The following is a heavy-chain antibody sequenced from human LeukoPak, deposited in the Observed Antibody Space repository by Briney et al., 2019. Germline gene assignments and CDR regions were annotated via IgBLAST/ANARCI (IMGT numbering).Heavy chain of an antibody. CDR3: AKDLITMVRGVTYYFDY. CDR2: INQDGSEK. J-gene: IGHJ4*02. V-gene: IGHV3-7*03. CDR1: GFTLSNYW. D-gene: IGHD3-10*01. Sequence: PGGSLRLSCAASGFTLSNYWMSWVRQAPGKGLEWVANINQDGSEKYYVDSVKGRFTISRDNAKNSLYLQMNSLRAEDTAVYYCAKDLITMVRGVTYYFDYWGQGTLVTVSS.